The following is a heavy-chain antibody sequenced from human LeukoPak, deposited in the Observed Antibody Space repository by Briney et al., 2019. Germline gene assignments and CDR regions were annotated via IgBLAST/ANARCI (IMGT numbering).Heavy chain of an antibody. V-gene: IGHV4-30-4*01. J-gene: IGHJ3*02. CDR2: IYYSGST. CDR3: ALRGSYYDSSGYRSVGAFDI. Sequence: SQTLSLTCTVSVGSISRGDYYWSWIRQPPGKGLERIGYIYYSGSTYYNPSLKSRVTMSVDTSKNQFSLKLSSVTAADTAVYYCALRGSYYDSSGYRSVGAFDIWGQGTMVTVSS. CDR1: VGSISRGDYY. D-gene: IGHD3-22*01.